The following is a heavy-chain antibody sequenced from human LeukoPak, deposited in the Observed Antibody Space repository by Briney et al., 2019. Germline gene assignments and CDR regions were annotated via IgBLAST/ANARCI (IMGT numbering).Heavy chain of an antibody. V-gene: IGHV3-33*08. D-gene: IGHD4-23*01. Sequence: GRSLRLSCAASGFTFSSYGMHWVRQAPGKGLEWVAVIWYDGSNKYYADSVKGRFTISRDNSKNTLYLQMNSLRAEDTAVYYCARGSHGGNPWDYGMDVWGQGTTVTVSS. J-gene: IGHJ6*02. CDR3: ARGSHGGNPWDYGMDV. CDR1: GFTFSSYG. CDR2: IWYDGSNK.